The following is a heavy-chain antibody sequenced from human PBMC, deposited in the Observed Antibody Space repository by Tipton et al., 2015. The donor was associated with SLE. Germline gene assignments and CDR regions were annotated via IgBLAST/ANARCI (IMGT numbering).Heavy chain of an antibody. Sequence: TLSLTCTVSGGSINTYFWSWIRQPPGKGLEWIGYIYHSGTTNYNPSLKSRITISVDTSKNQFSLDLSSVTAADTAVYYCARLTVTPHWYFELWGRGTPVTVSS. CDR2: IYHSGTT. V-gene: IGHV4-59*08. J-gene: IGHJ2*01. CDR1: GGSINTYF. D-gene: IGHD2-21*02. CDR3: ARLTVTPHWYFEL.